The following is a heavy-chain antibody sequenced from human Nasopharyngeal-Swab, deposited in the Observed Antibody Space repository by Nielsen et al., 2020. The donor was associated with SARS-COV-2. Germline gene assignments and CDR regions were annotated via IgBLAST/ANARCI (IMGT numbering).Heavy chain of an antibody. CDR2: IDTDGSVT. CDR1: GFTFRSYW. CDR3: GRDLGGYGGS. V-gene: IGHV3-74*01. D-gene: IGHD5-12*01. Sequence: GGSLRLSCAASGFTFRSYWMHWVRQVPGEGLVWVSRIDTDGSVTNCADSVQGRFTISRDNAKNSLYLQMNSLRAEDTAIYYCGRDLGGYGGSWGQGALVIVSS. J-gene: IGHJ5*02.